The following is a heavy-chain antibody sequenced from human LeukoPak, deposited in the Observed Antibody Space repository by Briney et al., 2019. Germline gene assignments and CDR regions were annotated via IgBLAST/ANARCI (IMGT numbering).Heavy chain of an antibody. D-gene: IGHD1-14*01. Sequence: SETLSLTCTVSGGSFSSTTYYWGWIRQSPGKGLEWIGTIYYSGTTYYNPSLKSRVTISVDTSKNHFSLRLNSVTAADTAVFYCARGPQAGLGAFDIWGQGAMVTASS. CDR2: IYYSGTT. CDR3: ARGPQAGLGAFDI. J-gene: IGHJ3*02. CDR1: GGSFSSTTYY. V-gene: IGHV4-39*07.